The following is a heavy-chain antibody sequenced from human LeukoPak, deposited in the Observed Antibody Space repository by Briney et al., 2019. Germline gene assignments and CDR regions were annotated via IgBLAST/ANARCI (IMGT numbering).Heavy chain of an antibody. CDR3: AREEFKRGSYRFDY. J-gene: IGHJ4*02. CDR1: GFTFSSYS. V-gene: IGHV3-21*01. D-gene: IGHD1-26*01. CDR2: ISSSSSHI. Sequence: GGSLRLSCAASGFTFSSYSMNWVRQAPGKGLEWVSSISSSSSHIYYADSVKGRFTISRDNAKNSLYLQMNSLRAEDTAVYYCAREEFKRGSYRFDYWGQGTLVTVSS.